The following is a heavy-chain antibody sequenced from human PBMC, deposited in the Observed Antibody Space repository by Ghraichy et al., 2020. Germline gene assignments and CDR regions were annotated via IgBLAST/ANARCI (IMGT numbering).Heavy chain of an antibody. D-gene: IGHD2-21*01. Sequence: GGSLRLSCAASGFTFSSYAMSWVRQAPGKGLEWVSAISGSGGSTYYADSVKGRFTISRDNSKNTLYLQMNSLRAEDTAVYYCAKGRSYSIPSQSYYYGMDVWGQGTTVTVSS. J-gene: IGHJ6*02. CDR3: AKGRSYSIPSQSYYYGMDV. V-gene: IGHV3-23*01. CDR2: ISGSGGST. CDR1: GFTFSSYA.